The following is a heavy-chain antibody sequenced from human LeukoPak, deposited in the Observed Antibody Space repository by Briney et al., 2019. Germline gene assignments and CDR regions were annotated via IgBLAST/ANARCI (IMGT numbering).Heavy chain of an antibody. CDR1: GFTFSSYA. CDR2: ISSSGGST. CDR3: VKDRQGYSSGSPFDY. Sequence: GESLRLSCSASGFTFSSYAMHWVRQAPGKGLEYVSVISSSGGSTYYADSVKGRFTISRDNSKNILYLEMSSLRAEDTAVYYCVKDRQGYSSGSPFDYWGQGTPVTASS. J-gene: IGHJ4*02. D-gene: IGHD6-19*01. V-gene: IGHV3-64D*09.